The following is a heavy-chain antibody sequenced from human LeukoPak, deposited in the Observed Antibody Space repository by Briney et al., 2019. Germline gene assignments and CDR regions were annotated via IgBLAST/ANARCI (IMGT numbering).Heavy chain of an antibody. V-gene: IGHV3-21*01. CDR3: ARDPDGSEAYFDY. J-gene: IGHJ4*02. D-gene: IGHD5-24*01. CDR2: ITSGGSYM. CDR1: GFTFSSYS. Sequence: PGGSLRLSCAASGFTFSSYSMNWVRQAPGKGLGWVPSITSGGSYMYYADSVKGRFTISRDNAKNSLYLQMNSLRAEDTAVYYCARDPDGSEAYFDYWGQGTLVTVSS.